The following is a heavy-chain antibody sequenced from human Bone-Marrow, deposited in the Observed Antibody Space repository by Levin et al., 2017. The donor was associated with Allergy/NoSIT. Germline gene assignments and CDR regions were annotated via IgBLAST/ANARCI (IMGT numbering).Heavy chain of an antibody. Sequence: SSAIYYADSVKGRFTISRDNARNSLSLQMNSLRVEDTGVYYCATLTDFADYWGQGTLVAVSS. CDR2: SSAI. J-gene: IGHJ4*02. D-gene: IGHD2-21*02. V-gene: IGHV3-48*01. CDR3: ATLTDFADY.